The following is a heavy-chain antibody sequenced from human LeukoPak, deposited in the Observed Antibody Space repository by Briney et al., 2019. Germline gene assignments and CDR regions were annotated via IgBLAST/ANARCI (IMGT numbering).Heavy chain of an antibody. D-gene: IGHD5-24*01. Sequence: HPGGSLRLSCAASGFTFSNYWMIWVRQAQGKGLEWVGKIKEDGSEKRYADSVRGRFTISRDNAQTSIYLQMNSLRAEDTAVYYCARASKPWLQLTWGQGTLVTVSS. CDR2: IKEDGSEK. CDR1: GFTFSNYW. CDR3: ARASKPWLQLT. J-gene: IGHJ5*02. V-gene: IGHV3-7*05.